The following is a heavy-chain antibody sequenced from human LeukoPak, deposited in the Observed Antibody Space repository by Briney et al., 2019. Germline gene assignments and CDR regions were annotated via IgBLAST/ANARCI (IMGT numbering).Heavy chain of an antibody. CDR3: ARAGGVKTAALDLDY. D-gene: IGHD6-25*01. Sequence: TXSLTCAVSGGSISSSSYYWGWIRQPPGKGLEWIGSIYYSGSANHNPSLKSRVTISRDTSKNQFSLKLTSVTPADTAVYYCARAGGVKTAALDLDYWGQGTLVTVSS. V-gene: IGHV4-39*07. J-gene: IGHJ4*02. CDR1: GGSISSSSYY. CDR2: IYYSGSA.